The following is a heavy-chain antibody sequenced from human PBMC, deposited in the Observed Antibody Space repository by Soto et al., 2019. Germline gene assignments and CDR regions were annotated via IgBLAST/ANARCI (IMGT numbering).Heavy chain of an antibody. CDR2: IDGGKT. CDR1: GFTFNNAR. Sequence: EVQLVESGGALVEPGGSLRLSCAASGFTFNNARMSWVRQAPGKGLEWVGRIDGGKTDFAAPVEGRFTFSRDDSRNTLFLQMNSLKTEDTGVYYCTSNAGAKVANLSHWGQGNLVNVSS. J-gene: IGHJ1*01. D-gene: IGHD5-12*01. CDR3: TSNAGAKVANLSH. V-gene: IGHV3-15*02.